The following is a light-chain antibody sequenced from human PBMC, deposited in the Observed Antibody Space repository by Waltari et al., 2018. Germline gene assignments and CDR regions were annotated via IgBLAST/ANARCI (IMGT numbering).Light chain of an antibody. V-gene: IGKV3-20*01. CDR3: QHYLRLPVT. CDR2: GAS. Sequence: EIVLTQSPGTLSLSPGERATVSCRASQRVSRALAWYQQKPGQAPRLLIYGASTRATGIPDRFSGSGSGTDFSLTISRLEPDDFAVYYCQHYLRLPVTFGQGTTVEI. J-gene: IGKJ1*01. CDR1: QRVSRA.